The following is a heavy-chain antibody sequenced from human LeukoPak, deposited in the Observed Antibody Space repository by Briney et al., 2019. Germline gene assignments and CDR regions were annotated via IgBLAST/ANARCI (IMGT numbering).Heavy chain of an antibody. CDR1: GGSISSYY. Sequence: SETLSLTCTISGGSISSYYWSWIRQSPGKGLEWIGYVYYSGSTNYNPSLKSRVTISVDTSKNQFSLKLSSVTAADTAVYYCARERMVRGVPHGFDYWGQGTLVTVSS. V-gene: IGHV4-59*01. CDR2: VYYSGST. D-gene: IGHD3-10*01. CDR3: ARERMVRGVPHGFDY. J-gene: IGHJ4*02.